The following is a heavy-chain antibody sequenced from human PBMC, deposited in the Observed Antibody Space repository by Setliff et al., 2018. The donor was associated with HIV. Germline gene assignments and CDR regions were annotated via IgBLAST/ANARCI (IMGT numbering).Heavy chain of an antibody. CDR2: VSNSGST. V-gene: IGHV4-39*01. CDR3: ATLDHSGGNFLAY. Sequence: SETLSLTCSVSGGSISSSTYYWGWIRQPPGKGLEWIGSVSNSGSTYYNPSLKSRFTISVDVSKNQFSLKLTSVTAADTAWYYCATLDHSGGNFLAYWGQGSLVTVSS. D-gene: IGHD2-21*02. CDR1: GGSISSSTYY. J-gene: IGHJ4*02.